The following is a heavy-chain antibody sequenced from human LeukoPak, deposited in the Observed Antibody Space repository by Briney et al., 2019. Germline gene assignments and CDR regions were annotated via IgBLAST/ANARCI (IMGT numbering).Heavy chain of an antibody. CDR2: IYYSGST. V-gene: IGHV4-59*11. J-gene: IGHJ3*01. D-gene: IGHD3-9*01. CDR1: GGSISRHY. CDR3: ARHFDWNDAFDV. Sequence: SETLSLTCTVSGGSISRHYWSWIRQPPGKGLEWIGYIYYSGSTNYNPSLKGRVTISLGTSKNQFSLKLSSVTAADTAVYYCARHFDWNDAFDVWGQGTMVTVSS.